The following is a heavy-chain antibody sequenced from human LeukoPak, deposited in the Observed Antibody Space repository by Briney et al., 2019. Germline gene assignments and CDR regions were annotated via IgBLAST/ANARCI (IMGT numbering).Heavy chain of an antibody. D-gene: IGHD2-2*01. CDR3: ARPPLDCSSTSCYGVFDY. CDR2: ISAYNGNT. V-gene: IGHV1-18*01. CDR1: GYTFTTYG. J-gene: IGHJ4*02. Sequence: ASVKVSCKASGYTFTTYGISWVRQAPGQGLEWMGWISAYNGNTNYAQKLQGRVTMTTDTSTSTAYMELRSLRSDDPAVYYCARPPLDCSSTSCYGVFDYWGQGTLVTVSS.